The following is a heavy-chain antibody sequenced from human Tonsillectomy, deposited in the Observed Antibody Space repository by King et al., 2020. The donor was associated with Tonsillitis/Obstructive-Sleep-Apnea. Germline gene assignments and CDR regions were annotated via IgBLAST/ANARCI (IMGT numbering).Heavy chain of an antibody. D-gene: IGHD1-14*01. V-gene: IGHV3-30*01. CDR3: ARGGDHLVYYYYYYYDMDV. Sequence: VQLVESGGGVVQPGRSLRLSCAASGFTFSNYSMHWVRQAPGKGLEWVAVISYDGTNKNYADSVKGRFTISRDNSKHTLYLQMNSLRADDTAVYYCARGGDHLVYYYYYYYDMDVWGTGTTVTVSS. CDR2: ISYDGTNK. J-gene: IGHJ6*03. CDR1: GFTFSNYS.